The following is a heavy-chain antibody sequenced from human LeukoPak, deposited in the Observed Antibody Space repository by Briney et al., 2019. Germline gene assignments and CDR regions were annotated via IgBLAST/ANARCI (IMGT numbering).Heavy chain of an antibody. V-gene: IGHV4-38-2*02. J-gene: IGHJ5*02. D-gene: IGHD6-13*01. Sequence: PSETLSLTCTVSGYSISSGYYWGWIRQPPGKGLEWIGSIYHSGSTYYNPSLKSRVTISVDTSKNQFSLKLSSVTAADTAVYYCARDLLAAAGTRWFDPWGQGTLVTVSS. CDR2: IYHSGST. CDR1: GYSISSGYY. CDR3: ARDLLAAAGTRWFDP.